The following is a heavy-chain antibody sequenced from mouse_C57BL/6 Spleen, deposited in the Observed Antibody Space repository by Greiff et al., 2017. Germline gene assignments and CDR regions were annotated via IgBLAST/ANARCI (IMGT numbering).Heavy chain of an antibody. CDR1: GYTFTSYW. V-gene: IGHV1-59*01. D-gene: IGHD2-2*01. Sequence: QVQLQQPGAELVRPGTSVKLSCKASGYTFTSYWMHWVKQRPGQGLEWIGVIDPSDSYTKYNQKFKGKATLTVDTSSSTAYMQLSSLTSEDSAVYYCAREEVTEGFAYWGQGTLVTVSA. J-gene: IGHJ3*01. CDR3: AREEVTEGFAY. CDR2: IDPSDSYT.